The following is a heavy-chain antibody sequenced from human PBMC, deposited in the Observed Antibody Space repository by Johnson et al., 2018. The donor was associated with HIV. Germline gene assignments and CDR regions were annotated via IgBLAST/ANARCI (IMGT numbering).Heavy chain of an antibody. V-gene: IGHV3-20*04. D-gene: IGHD1-1*01. CDR1: GFTFDDYG. J-gene: IGHJ3*02. Sequence: VQLVESGGGVVQPGRSLRLSCAASGFTFDDYGMSWVRQAPGKGLEWVSGINWKGGSPGYADSVKGRFTISRDNARNSLFLQMNSLRAEDTAVYFCATVWRNEGRHSFDIWGQGTMVTVSS. CDR2: INWKGGSP. CDR3: ATVWRNEGRHSFDI.